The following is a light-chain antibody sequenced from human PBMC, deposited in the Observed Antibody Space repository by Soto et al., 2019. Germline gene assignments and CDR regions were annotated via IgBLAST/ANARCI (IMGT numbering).Light chain of an antibody. V-gene: IGLV2-14*01. Sequence: QSVLTQPASVPGSPGQSIPISCTGTSSDVGGYSYVSWYQQLPGKAPKLMIYDVSDRPSGVSNRFSGSKSGNTASLTISGLQAEDEADYYCSSYTSSSLYVFGTGTKVTVL. CDR2: DVS. CDR3: SSYTSSSLYV. CDR1: SSDVGGYSY. J-gene: IGLJ1*01.